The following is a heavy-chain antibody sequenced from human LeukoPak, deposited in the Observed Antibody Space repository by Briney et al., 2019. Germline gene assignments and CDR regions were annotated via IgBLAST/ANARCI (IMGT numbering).Heavy chain of an antibody. CDR2: ISGSGGST. V-gene: IGHV3-23*01. J-gene: IGHJ6*02. Sequence: GGSLRLSCAASGFTFSRYAMSWVRQAPGKGLEWVSGISGSGGSTYYADSVKGRFTISRDNSKNTLYLQMNSLRAEDTAVYYCAKDRSGGGDFYYGMDVWGQGTTVTASS. CDR3: AKDRSGGGDFYYGMDV. D-gene: IGHD3-16*01. CDR1: GFTFSRYA.